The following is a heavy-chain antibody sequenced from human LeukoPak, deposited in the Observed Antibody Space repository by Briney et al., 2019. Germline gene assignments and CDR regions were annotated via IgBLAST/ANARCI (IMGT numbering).Heavy chain of an antibody. V-gene: IGHV3-48*04. CDR2: IRISDSTT. D-gene: IGHD3-22*01. J-gene: IGHJ4*02. CDR3: AKRAVSSAHSFDY. CDR1: GFSFSRYG. Sequence: HAGGSLRLSCPASGFSFSRYGMKWVRLAPGKGREWLSYIRISDSTTYYADSVKGRFTISRDNAKNSLYLQKDSLRVEDRAVYYCAKRAVSSAHSFDYWGQETLVTVSS.